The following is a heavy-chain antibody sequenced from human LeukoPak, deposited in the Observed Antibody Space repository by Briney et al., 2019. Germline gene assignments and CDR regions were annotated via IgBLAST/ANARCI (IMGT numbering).Heavy chain of an antibody. J-gene: IGHJ4*02. CDR3: ARDGSIYGSGSYYEEYYFDY. CDR1: GFTFSSYA. D-gene: IGHD3-10*01. CDR2: ISYDGSNK. V-gene: IGHV3-30-3*01. Sequence: GGSLRLSCAASGFTFSSYAMNWVRQAPGKGLEWVAVISYDGSNKYYADSVKGRFTISRDNSKNTLYLQMNSLRAEDTAVYYCARDGSIYGSGSYYEEYYFDYWGQGTLVTVSS.